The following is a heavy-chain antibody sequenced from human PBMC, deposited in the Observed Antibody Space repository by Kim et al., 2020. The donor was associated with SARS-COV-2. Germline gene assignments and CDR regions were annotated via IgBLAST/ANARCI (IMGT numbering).Heavy chain of an antibody. J-gene: IGHJ4*02. Sequence: SETLSLTCTVSGGSISSSSYYWGWIRQPPGKGLEWIGSIYYSGSTYYNPSLKSRVTISVDTSKNQFSLKLSSVTAADTAVYYCAKSLLWFGELSLPNFDYWGQGTLVTVSS. CDR1: GGSISSSSYY. D-gene: IGHD3-10*01. CDR2: IYYSGST. CDR3: AKSLLWFGELSLPNFDY. V-gene: IGHV4-39*01.